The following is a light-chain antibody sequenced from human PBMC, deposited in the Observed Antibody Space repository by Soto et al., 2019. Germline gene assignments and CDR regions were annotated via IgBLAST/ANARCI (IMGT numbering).Light chain of an antibody. V-gene: IGKV3-20*01. J-gene: IGKJ3*01. Sequence: EIVLTQSPGTLSLSPGERATLSCRASQSVSSSYLAWYQQKPGQAPRLLIYGASSRATGIPDRFSGSGSGPDPTLPISRLEPEDFAVYYCQQYGSLPFTFGPGTKVGIK. CDR2: GAS. CDR3: QQYGSLPFT. CDR1: QSVSSSY.